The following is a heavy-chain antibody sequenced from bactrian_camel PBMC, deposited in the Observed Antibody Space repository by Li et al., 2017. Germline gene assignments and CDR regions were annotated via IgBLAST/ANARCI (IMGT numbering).Heavy chain of an antibody. D-gene: IGHD6*01. V-gene: IGHV3-2*01. CDR3: AAQSGDSWYRRYEYNF. Sequence: HVQLVESGGGLVQPGGSLRLSCAASGLTFSRGYIIWVRQTPGKGLEWVASSSSDGSDAYYQPSAKGRFAISSDNAKNTVYLQMNSLKSEDTALYYCAAQSGDSWYRRYEYNFWGQGTQVTVS. J-gene: IGHJ4*01. CDR2: SSSDGSDA. CDR1: GLTFSRGY.